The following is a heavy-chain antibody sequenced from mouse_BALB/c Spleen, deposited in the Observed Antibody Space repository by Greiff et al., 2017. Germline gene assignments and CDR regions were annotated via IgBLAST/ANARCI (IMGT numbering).Heavy chain of an antibody. CDR1: GFTFSSYT. V-gene: IGHV5-12-2*01. J-gene: IGHJ4*01. D-gene: IGHD1-3*01. Sequence: EVNVVESGGGLVQPGGSLKLSCAASGFTFSSYTMSWVRQTPEKRLEWVAYISNGGGSTYYPDTVKGRFTISRDNAKNTLYLQMSSLKSKDTAMFYCARQVYIAHAMDYWGQGTSVTVSA. CDR3: ARQVYIAHAMDY. CDR2: ISNGGGST.